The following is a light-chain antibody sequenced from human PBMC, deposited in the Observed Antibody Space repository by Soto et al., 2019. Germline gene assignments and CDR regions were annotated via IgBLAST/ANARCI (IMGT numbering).Light chain of an antibody. CDR1: QSLLHSNGNIY. Sequence: DIVLTQSPLSLPVTPGEPASISCRSSQSLLHSNGNIYLDWYLQKPGQSPQLLIYLGSIRASGVPARFSGCGSGRDFTLKITRVEAADVGVYYCMQAIQSPRTFGLGTKVEIK. CDR2: LGS. CDR3: MQAIQSPRT. V-gene: IGKV2-28*01. J-gene: IGKJ1*01.